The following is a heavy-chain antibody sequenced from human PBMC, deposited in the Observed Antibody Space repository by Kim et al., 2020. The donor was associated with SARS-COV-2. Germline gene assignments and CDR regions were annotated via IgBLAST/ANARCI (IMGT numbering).Heavy chain of an antibody. CDR1: GFTFSSYS. D-gene: IGHD3-10*01. J-gene: IGHJ4*02. V-gene: IGHV3-21*01. Sequence: GGSLRLSCAASGFTFSSYSMNWVRQAPGKGLEWVSSISSSSSYIYYADSVKGRFTISRDNAKNSLYLQMNSLRAEDTAVYYCARVPYGHDGKLDYWGQGTLVTVSS. CDR3: ARVPYGHDGKLDY. CDR2: ISSSSSYI.